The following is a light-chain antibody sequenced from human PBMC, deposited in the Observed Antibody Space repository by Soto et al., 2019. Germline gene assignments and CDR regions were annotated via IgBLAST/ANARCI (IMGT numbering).Light chain of an antibody. CDR1: QTISND. V-gene: IGKV3-15*01. CDR3: QQNNKWPPVT. CDR2: GAS. J-gene: IGKJ4*01. Sequence: EVVMTQSPATVSVSPGEGVTLSCRASQTISNDLAWYQQKPGQAPRLLIYGASTRATGVPARFSGGGSGTEFTLTISSLQSEDFAFYYCQQNNKWPPVTFRGRTKVEIK.